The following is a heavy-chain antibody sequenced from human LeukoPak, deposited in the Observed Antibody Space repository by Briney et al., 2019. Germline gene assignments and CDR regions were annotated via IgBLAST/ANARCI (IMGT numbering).Heavy chain of an antibody. D-gene: IGHD2-15*01. CDR1: GFTFSSYW. V-gene: IGHV3-7*01. Sequence: PGGSLRLSCAASGFTFSSYWMSWVRQAPGKGLEWVANIKQDGSEKYYVDSVKGRFTISRDNSKNTLYLQMNSLSAEDTAVYYCAKGSRWYIDYWGQGTLVTVSS. CDR2: IKQDGSEK. J-gene: IGHJ4*02. CDR3: AKGSRWYIDY.